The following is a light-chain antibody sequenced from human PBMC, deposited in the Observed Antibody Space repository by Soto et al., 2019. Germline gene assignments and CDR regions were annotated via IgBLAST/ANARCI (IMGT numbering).Light chain of an antibody. Sequence: QSALTQPASVSGSPGQSITISCTGSSSDVGSNNLVSWYQQLPGQAPKLMIYEGSERPSGVSHRFSGSKSGNTASLTISGLLSEDEADYYCCSYATSTTWVFGGGTQLTVL. CDR1: SSDVGSNNL. CDR3: CSYATSTTWV. V-gene: IGLV2-23*01. J-gene: IGLJ3*02. CDR2: EGS.